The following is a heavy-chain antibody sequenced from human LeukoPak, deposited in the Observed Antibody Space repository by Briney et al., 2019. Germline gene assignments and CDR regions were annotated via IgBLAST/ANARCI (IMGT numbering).Heavy chain of an antibody. J-gene: IGHJ5*02. CDR3: ARETKAVGGPYDH. Sequence: GGSLRPSCAASGFSVSSNYMSWVRQAPGKGLEWVSVIYSGGNTYYSDSVKGRFTISRDNSKNMLYLQMNSLRAEDTAVYYCARETKAVGGPYDHWGQGTLVSVSS. CDR1: GFSVSSNY. V-gene: IGHV3-66*01. CDR2: IYSGGNT. D-gene: IGHD6-19*01.